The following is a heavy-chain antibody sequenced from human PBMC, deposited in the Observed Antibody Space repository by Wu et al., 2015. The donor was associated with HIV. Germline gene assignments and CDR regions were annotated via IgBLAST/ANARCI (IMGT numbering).Heavy chain of an antibody. V-gene: IGHV1-69*05. CDR2: IIPIFGTA. D-gene: IGHD3-3*01. J-gene: IGHJ5*02. CDR3: ARDLNFGPARWFDP. CDR1: GGTFSSYA. Sequence: QVQLVQSGGEVKKPGSSVKVSCKASGGTFSSYAISWVRQAPGQGLEWMGGIIPIFGTANYAQKFQGRVTITTDESTSTAYMELSSLRSEDTAVYYCARDLNFGPARWFDPGAREPWSPSPQ.